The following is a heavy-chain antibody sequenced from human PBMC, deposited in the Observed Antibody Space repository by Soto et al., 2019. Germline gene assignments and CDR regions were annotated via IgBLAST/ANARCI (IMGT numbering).Heavy chain of an antibody. V-gene: IGHV1-46*01. CDR3: ARDLLAGDF. D-gene: IGHD3-10*01. J-gene: IGHJ4*02. CDR2: INPMSGST. CDR1: GYTFTNYY. Sequence: QVQLVQSGAEVKKPGASVKVSCRASGYTFTNYYIHWVRQAPGQGLEWMAIINPMSGSTNYAQNFQGRVTLTRDTSTPTVYMDLSSLRFEDTAVYFCARDLLAGDFWGQGTLVTVSS.